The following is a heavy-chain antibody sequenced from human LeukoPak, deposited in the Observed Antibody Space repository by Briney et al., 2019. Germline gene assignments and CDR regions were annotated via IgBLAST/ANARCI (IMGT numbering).Heavy chain of an antibody. V-gene: IGHV3-74*01. CDR2: INSDGSST. Sequence: GGSLRLSCAASGFTFSGYWMHWVRQAPGKGLVWVSRINSDGSSTSYADSVKGRFTISGDNAKNTLYLQMNSLRAEDTAVYYCAKVPDRYYYYGMDVWGQGTTVTVSS. J-gene: IGHJ6*02. CDR1: GFTFSGYW. CDR3: AKVPDRYYYYGMDV.